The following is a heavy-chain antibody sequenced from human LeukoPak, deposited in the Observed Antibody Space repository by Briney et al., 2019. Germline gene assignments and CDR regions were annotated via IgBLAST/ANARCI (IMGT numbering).Heavy chain of an antibody. V-gene: IGHV3-21*01. CDR1: GFTFRKYN. J-gene: IGHJ4*02. CDR2: ISSGSSYI. D-gene: IGHD2-15*01. Sequence: GGSLRLSCAASGFTFRKYNLNWVRQAPGKGLEWVSAISSGSSYIYYADSVKGRFTISRDNAKNSLYLQMNSLRAEDTAVYYCASGSGYCSGGSCSDYWGQGTLVTVSS. CDR3: ASGSGYCSGGSCSDY.